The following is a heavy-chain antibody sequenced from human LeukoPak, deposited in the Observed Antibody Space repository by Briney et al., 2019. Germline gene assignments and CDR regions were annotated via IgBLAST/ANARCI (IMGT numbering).Heavy chain of an antibody. V-gene: IGHV1-2*02. CDR1: GYTFTGYY. Sequence: ASVTVSCKASGYTFTGYYMHWVRQAPGQGLEWMGWINPNSGGTNYAQKFQGRVTMTRDTSISTAYMELSRLRSDDTAVYYCARSPSSGYYYAWFDPWGQGTLVTVSS. CDR3: ARSPSSGYYYAWFDP. J-gene: IGHJ5*02. D-gene: IGHD3-22*01. CDR2: INPNSGGT.